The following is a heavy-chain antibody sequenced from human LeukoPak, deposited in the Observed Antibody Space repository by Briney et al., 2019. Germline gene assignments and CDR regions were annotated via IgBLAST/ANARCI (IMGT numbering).Heavy chain of an antibody. J-gene: IGHJ4*02. CDR3: AKGTSMVRVTQVDD. CDR1: GFTFSSYA. Sequence: GGSLRLSCAASGFTFSSYAMSWVRQAPGKGLEWVSTISGSGSSTYYADSVKGRFTISRDNSKNALSLQMNTLRAEDTALYYCAKGTSMVRVTQVDDWGQGTLVTVS. D-gene: IGHD3-10*01. CDR2: ISGSGSST. V-gene: IGHV3-23*01.